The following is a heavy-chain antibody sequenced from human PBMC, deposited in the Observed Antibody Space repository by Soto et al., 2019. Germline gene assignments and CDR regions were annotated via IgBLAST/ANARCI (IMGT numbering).Heavy chain of an antibody. CDR3: VALDY. J-gene: IGHJ4*02. CDR2: ISSNGGST. V-gene: IGHV3-64D*06. CDR1: GFTFGGYA. Sequence: GPQRVSCSAAGFTFGGYAMHWVRQAPGKGLGYVSAISSNGGSTYYADSVKGRFTISRDNAKNTRYLQMSSLRAEDTVVDYCVALDYWGQGTLVTVSS.